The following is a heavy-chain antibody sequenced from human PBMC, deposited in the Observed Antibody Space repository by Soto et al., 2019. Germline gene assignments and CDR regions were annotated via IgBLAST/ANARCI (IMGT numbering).Heavy chain of an antibody. V-gene: IGHV3-49*03. D-gene: IGHD3-3*01. J-gene: IGHJ4*02. CDR3: IREKTNYDFWSGFTDY. Sequence: EVQLVESGGGLVQPGRSLRLSCTASGFTFGDYAMSWFRQAPGKGLEWVGFIRSKAYGGTTEYAASVKGRFTISRDDSKSIAYLQMNSLKTEDTAVYYCIREKTNYDFWSGFTDYWGQGTLVTVSS. CDR2: IRSKAYGGTT. CDR1: GFTFGDYA.